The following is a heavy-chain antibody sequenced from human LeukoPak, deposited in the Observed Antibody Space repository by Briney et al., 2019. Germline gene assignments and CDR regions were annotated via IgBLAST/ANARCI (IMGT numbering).Heavy chain of an antibody. Sequence: SETLSLTCAVFGGSFSGYYWSWIRQPPGKGLEWIGEINHSGSTNYNPSLKSRVTISVDTSKNQFSLKLSSVTAADTAVYYCARGYSYGYFDYWGQGTLVTVSS. CDR1: GGSFSGYY. D-gene: IGHD5-18*01. J-gene: IGHJ4*02. CDR2: INHSGST. CDR3: ARGYSYGYFDY. V-gene: IGHV4-34*01.